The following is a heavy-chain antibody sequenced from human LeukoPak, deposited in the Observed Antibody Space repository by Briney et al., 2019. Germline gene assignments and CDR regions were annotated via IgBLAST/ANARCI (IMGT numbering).Heavy chain of an antibody. Sequence: GGSLRLSCAASGFTFSNYAMSWVRQAPGKGLEWVSALSGTGGSTYYADSVKGRFTISRDNSKSTLYLQMNGLRAEDTAVYYCAREATPRPNSSGFYYGYWGQGTLVTVSS. CDR3: AREATPRPNSSGFYYGY. V-gene: IGHV3-23*01. CDR2: LSGTGGST. D-gene: IGHD3-22*01. CDR1: GFTFSNYA. J-gene: IGHJ4*02.